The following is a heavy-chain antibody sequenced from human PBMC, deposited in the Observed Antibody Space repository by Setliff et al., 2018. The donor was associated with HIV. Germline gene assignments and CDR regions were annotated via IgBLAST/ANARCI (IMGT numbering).Heavy chain of an antibody. CDR1: GNSFNGDF. J-gene: IGHJ4*02. V-gene: IGHV1-2*02. D-gene: IGHD3-3*01. Sequence: GASVKVSCKAPGNSFNGDFLNWVRQAPGQGLGWMGNIKLSSGGTKFAQKFLGRVTMTRDTSTNTAFMELRRLNSDDTATYFCVTSPGSFTSDDETEAGDYWGQGTLVTVSS. CDR2: IKLSSGGT. CDR3: VTSPGSFTSDDETEAGDY.